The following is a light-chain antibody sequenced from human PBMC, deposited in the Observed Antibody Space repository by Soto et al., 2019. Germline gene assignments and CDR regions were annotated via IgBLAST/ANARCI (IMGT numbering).Light chain of an antibody. CDR1: VSNIGSNT. V-gene: IGLV1-44*01. J-gene: IGLJ1*01. CDR3: AAWDDSLNAYV. Sequence: QSVLTQPPSASGPPGQRVTISCSGSVSNIGSNTVNWYQHLPGTAPRFLIYSNDQRPSGVPDRVSGSKSGTSASLAISGLQSEDEADHYCAAWDDSLNAYVFGTGTKLTVL. CDR2: SND.